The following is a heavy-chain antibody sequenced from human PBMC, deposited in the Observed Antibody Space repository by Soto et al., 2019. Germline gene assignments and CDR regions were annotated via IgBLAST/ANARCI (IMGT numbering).Heavy chain of an antibody. J-gene: IGHJ5*02. CDR2: VYHTGDT. D-gene: IGHD2-21*02. V-gene: IGHV4-4*02. CDR1: GGTVASSHW. CDR3: AREIVTAGGNNYFDP. Sequence: SETLSLTCGVSGGTVASSHWWSWVRQSPGRGLEWIGNVYHTGDTNFNPSLQSRVTFSVDKSNNQFSLRLTSVTAADTAVYFCAREIVTAGGNNYFDPWGPRTLVTVSS.